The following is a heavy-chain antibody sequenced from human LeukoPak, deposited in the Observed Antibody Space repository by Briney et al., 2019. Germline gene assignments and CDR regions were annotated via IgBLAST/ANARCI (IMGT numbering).Heavy chain of an antibody. CDR1: GYSFTSYW. D-gene: IGHD5-18*01. CDR3: ARGDGYSYGRIIYAFDI. CDR2: IYPGDSDT. V-gene: IGHV5-51*01. Sequence: GESLKISCKGSGYSFTSYWISWVRQMPGKGLEWMGIIYPGDSDTRYSPSFQGQVTISADKSISTAYLQWSSLKASDTAMYYCARGDGYSYGRIIYAFDIWGQGTMVTVSS. J-gene: IGHJ3*02.